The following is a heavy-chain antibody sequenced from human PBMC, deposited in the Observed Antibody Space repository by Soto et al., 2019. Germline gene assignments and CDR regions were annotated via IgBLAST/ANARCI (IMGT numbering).Heavy chain of an antibody. CDR2: IIPILGIA. Sequence: QVQLVQSGAEVKKPGSSVKVSCKASGGTFSSYTISWVRQAPGQGLEWMGRIIPILGIANYAQKFQGRVTITADKSTSTAYMELSSLRSEDTAVYYCARDCSGGSCYEDYYYYMDVWGKWTTVTVSS. CDR1: GGTFSSYT. V-gene: IGHV1-69*08. J-gene: IGHJ6*03. D-gene: IGHD2-15*01. CDR3: ARDCSGGSCYEDYYYYMDV.